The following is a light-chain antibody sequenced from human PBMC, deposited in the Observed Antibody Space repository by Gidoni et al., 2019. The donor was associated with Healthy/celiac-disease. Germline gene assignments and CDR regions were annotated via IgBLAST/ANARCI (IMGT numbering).Light chain of an antibody. CDR2: WAF. Sequence: DIVMTQSPDSLAVSLAERATITCKSSQSVLYSSNNNNYLAWYQQKPGQPPKLLIYWAFTRESGVPDRFSGSGSGTDFTLTISSLQAEDVAVYYCQQYYSTSYTFXQXTKLEIK. J-gene: IGKJ2*01. CDR1: QSVLYSSNNNNY. V-gene: IGKV4-1*01. CDR3: QQYYSTSYT.